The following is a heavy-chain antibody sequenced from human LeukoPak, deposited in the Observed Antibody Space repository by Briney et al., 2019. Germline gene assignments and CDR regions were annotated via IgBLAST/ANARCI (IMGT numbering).Heavy chain of an antibody. Sequence: GGSLRLSCVASGFTFSSYEMNWVRQAPGKGLEWVSYISSSGSTIYYADSVKGRFTISRDNAKNSLYLQMNSLRAEDTAVYYCARTRITGTTSWFDPWGQGTLVTVSS. CDR3: ARTRITGTTSWFDP. CDR2: ISSSGSTI. V-gene: IGHV3-48*03. CDR1: GFTFSSYE. J-gene: IGHJ5*02. D-gene: IGHD1-7*01.